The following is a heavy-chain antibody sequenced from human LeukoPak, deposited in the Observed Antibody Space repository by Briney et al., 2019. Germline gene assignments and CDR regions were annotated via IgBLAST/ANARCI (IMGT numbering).Heavy chain of an antibody. V-gene: IGHV3-43*02. CDR1: GFTFDDYA. CDR2: ISGDGGST. D-gene: IGHD3-16*01. Sequence: GGSLRLSCAASGFTFDDYAMHWVRQAPGKGLEWVSLISGDGGSTYYADSVKGRFTIYRDNSKNSLYLQMNSLRTEDTALYYCAKNPRGGVYDYFDYWGQGTLVTVSS. CDR3: AKNPRGGVYDYFDY. J-gene: IGHJ4*02.